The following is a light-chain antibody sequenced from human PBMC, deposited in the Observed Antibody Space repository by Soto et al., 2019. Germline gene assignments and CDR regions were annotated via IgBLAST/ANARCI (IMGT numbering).Light chain of an antibody. CDR3: EAWDGSLNVVL. CDR1: NSNIGTNT. V-gene: IGLV1-44*01. J-gene: IGLJ2*01. Sequence: QSVLTQPPSASGTPGQRVTISCSGSNSNIGTNTVNWYQHLPGSAPKLLIYSNNQRPSGVPDRFSGSKSGTSASLAISGLQPDDEADYYCEAWDGSLNVVLFGGGIKLTVL. CDR2: SNN.